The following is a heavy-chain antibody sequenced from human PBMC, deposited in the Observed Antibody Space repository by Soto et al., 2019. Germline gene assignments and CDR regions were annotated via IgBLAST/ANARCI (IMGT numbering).Heavy chain of an antibody. Sequence: GASVKVSFKASGYTFTRYYMHWVRQAPGQGLEWMGIINPSGGGTSYAQKFQGRVTMTRDTSTSTVYMERSSLRSEDTAVHYCARDGTITIIGDSWGQGTLVTVSS. CDR3: ARDGTITIIGDS. V-gene: IGHV1-46*01. CDR2: INPSGGGT. D-gene: IGHD3-10*01. CDR1: GYTFTRYY. J-gene: IGHJ4*02.